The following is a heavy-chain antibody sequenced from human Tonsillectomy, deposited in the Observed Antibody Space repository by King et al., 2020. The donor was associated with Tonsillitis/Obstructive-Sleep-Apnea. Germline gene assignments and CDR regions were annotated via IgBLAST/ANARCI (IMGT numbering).Heavy chain of an antibody. CDR1: GYTFTGYY. CDR3: AREEVGAVGVIYYYYGMDV. D-gene: IGHD3-3*01. Sequence: QLVQSGAEVKKPGASVKVSCKASGYTFTGYYVYWVRQAPGQGLEWMGWINPNSGGTNYAQKFQGRVTMTRDTSISTAYMELSRLRSDDTAVYYCAREEVGAVGVIYYYYGMDVWGQGTTVTVSS. V-gene: IGHV1-2*02. CDR2: INPNSGGT. J-gene: IGHJ6*02.